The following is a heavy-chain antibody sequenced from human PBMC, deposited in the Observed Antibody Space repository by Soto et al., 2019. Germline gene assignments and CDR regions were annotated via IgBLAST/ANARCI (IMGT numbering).Heavy chain of an antibody. CDR1: GFTFSSYG. CDR3: ATTQEPYYYDSSGYFHY. Sequence: GGSLRLSCAASGFTFSSYGMHWVRQAPGKGLEWVAVISYDGSNKYYADSVKGRFTISRDNSKNTLYLQMNSLRAEDTAVYYCATTQEPYYYDSSGYFHYWGQGTLVTVSS. D-gene: IGHD3-22*01. V-gene: IGHV3-30*03. J-gene: IGHJ4*02. CDR2: ISYDGSNK.